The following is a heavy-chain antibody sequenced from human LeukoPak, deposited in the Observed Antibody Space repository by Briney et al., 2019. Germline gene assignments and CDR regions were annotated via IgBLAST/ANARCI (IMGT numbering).Heavy chain of an antibody. D-gene: IGHD6-6*01. J-gene: IGHJ4*02. V-gene: IGHV3-7*01. CDR1: GFTFNKSW. CDR2: IKEDGTQK. Sequence: GGSLRLSCAASGFTFNKSWMSWVRQAPGKGPEWVANIKEDGTQKYYVDSVRGRFTISRDNAENSLYLQMNSLRAEDTAVYYCARGEHSSFDYWGQGTLVTVSS. CDR3: ARGEHSSFDY.